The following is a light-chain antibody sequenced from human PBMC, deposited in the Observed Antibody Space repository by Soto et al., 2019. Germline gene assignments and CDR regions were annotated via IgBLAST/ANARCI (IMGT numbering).Light chain of an antibody. CDR1: QSVSSSY. CDR2: GAS. V-gene: IGKV3-20*01. Sequence: EIVLTQSPGTLSLSPGERATLSCRASQSVSSSYLAWYQQRPGLAPRLLIYGASSRATGVPDRFSGSGSGTDFTLTISRLEPEDFAVYYCQQYGSSPWTFGQGTQVEIK. CDR3: QQYGSSPWT. J-gene: IGKJ1*01.